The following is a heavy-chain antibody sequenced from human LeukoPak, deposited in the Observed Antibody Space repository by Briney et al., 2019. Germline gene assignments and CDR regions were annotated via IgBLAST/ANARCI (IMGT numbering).Heavy chain of an antibody. D-gene: IGHD2-21*01. CDR1: GGSISSGSYY. V-gene: IGHV4-61*02. J-gene: IGHJ4*02. CDR3: ARPIPYDY. CDR2: IYTSGSP. Sequence: PSETLSLTCTVSGGSISSGSYYWSWIRQAAGKGLEWIGRIYTSGSPSYNASLKSRVTISVDASKNQFSLRLSSVTAADTAVYYCARPIPYDYWGQGTLVTVSS.